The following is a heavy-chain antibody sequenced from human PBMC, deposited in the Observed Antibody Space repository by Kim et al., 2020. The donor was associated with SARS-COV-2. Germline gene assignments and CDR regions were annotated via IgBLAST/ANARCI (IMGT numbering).Heavy chain of an antibody. V-gene: IGHV3-11*01. CDR3: ARTDQNNYDSSGYLDY. Sequence: KGSITISRDNAKNSLYLQMNSLRDEDAAVYYCARTDQNNYDSSGYLDYWGQGTLVTVSS. D-gene: IGHD3-22*01. J-gene: IGHJ4*02.